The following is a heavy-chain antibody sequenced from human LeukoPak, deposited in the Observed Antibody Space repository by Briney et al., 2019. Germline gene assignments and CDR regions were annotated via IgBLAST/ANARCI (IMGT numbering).Heavy chain of an antibody. J-gene: IGHJ6*02. CDR1: RYTFRSYS. CDR2: ISSRRSTI. D-gene: IGHD2-2*01. Sequence: GGSLRLSCAPSRYTFRSYSMKWGPHAPGGGLEWGSHISSRRSTIYYADSVKGRFTISRDNAKNSLYLQMNSLRAEDTAVYYCAREIGYCSSTSCYAGNYYYYGMDVWGQGTTVTVSS. CDR3: AREIGYCSSTSCYAGNYYYYGMDV. V-gene: IGHV3-48*04.